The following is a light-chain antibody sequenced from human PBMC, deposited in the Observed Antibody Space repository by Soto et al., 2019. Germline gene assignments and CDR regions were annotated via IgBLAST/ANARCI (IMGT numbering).Light chain of an antibody. Sequence: QSALTQPASVSGSPGQSITISCTGTSNDVGANNYVSWYQQYPGKAPKLMIYEVSDRPSGVSNRFSGSKSGNTASLTISGLQAEDEADYYCSSYTSSSSYVFGTGTKLTVL. CDR1: SNDVGANNY. J-gene: IGLJ1*01. CDR2: EVS. V-gene: IGLV2-14*01. CDR3: SSYTSSSSYV.